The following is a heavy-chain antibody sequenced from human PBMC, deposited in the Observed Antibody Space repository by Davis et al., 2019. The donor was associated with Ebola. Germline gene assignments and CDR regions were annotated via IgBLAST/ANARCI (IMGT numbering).Heavy chain of an antibody. CDR2: ISYDGSNK. D-gene: IGHD2-2*01. J-gene: IGHJ4*02. CDR1: GFTFSSYA. V-gene: IGHV3-30-3*01. CDR3: AQPLIAWSVVPAAYEN. Sequence: PGGSLRLSCAASGFTFSSYAMHWVRQAPGKGLEWVAVISYDGSNKYYADPVKGRFTISRDNSKYTLYLQINSLRAEDTAVYYCAQPLIAWSVVPAAYENWGQGTLVTVSS.